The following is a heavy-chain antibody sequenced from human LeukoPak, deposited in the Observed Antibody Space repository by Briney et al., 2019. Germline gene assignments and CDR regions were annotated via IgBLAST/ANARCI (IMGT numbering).Heavy chain of an antibody. D-gene: IGHD2-15*01. V-gene: IGHV4-61*02. Sequence: SETLSLTCTVSGGSISSGSYYWSWIRQPAGKGLEWIGRIYTSGSTNYNPSLKSRVTISVDTSKNQFSLKLSSVTAADTAVYYCARGYCSGGSCFPYYFDYWGQGTLVTVSS. J-gene: IGHJ4*02. CDR2: IYTSGST. CDR3: ARGYCSGGSCFPYYFDY. CDR1: GGSISSGSYY.